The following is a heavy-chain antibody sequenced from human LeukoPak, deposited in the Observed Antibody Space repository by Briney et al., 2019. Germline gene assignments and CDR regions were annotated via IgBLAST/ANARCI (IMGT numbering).Heavy chain of an antibody. J-gene: IGHJ5*02. V-gene: IGHV3-21*01. Sequence: GGCLRLSCAASGFTFSSYSMIWVRLAPGKGLEWVSSISSSSSYIYYGDSVRGRFSISRDNAKNSLYLQMNSLRAEDTAIYYCARSGSGWFDRWGQGTLVTVSS. CDR2: ISSSSSYI. CDR3: ARSGSGWFDR. CDR1: GFTFSSYS. D-gene: IGHD6-19*01.